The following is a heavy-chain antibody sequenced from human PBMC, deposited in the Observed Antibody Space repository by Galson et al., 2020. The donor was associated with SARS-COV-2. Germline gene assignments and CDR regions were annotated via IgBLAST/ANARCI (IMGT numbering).Heavy chain of an antibody. CDR1: GFTVSSNY. Sequence: GESLKISCAASGFTVSSNYMSWVRQAPGKGLEWVSVIHSGGSTYYADSVKGRFTISRDNSKNTLYFQMNSLRVEDTAVYYCARGRTLGAAEDWGQGTLVTVSS. J-gene: IGHJ4*02. V-gene: IGHV3-53*01. CDR3: ARGRTLGAAED. D-gene: IGHD1-26*01. CDR2: IHSGGST.